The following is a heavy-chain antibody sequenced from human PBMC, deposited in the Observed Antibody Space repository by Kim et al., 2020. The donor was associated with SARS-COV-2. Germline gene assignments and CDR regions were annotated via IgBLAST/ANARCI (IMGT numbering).Heavy chain of an antibody. CDR1: GGSISSYY. J-gene: IGHJ6*03. CDR2: IYYSWST. V-gene: IGHV4-59*08. CDR3: AILGSSGWEPYYYYCMDV. Sequence: SETLSLTCTVSGGSISSYYWSWIRQPPGKGLEWIGYIYYSWSTNYNPSLQCRVTISVDTSKNQFSLKLISVTAAATAVSYCAILGSSGWEPYYYYCMDV. D-gene: IGHD6-19*01.